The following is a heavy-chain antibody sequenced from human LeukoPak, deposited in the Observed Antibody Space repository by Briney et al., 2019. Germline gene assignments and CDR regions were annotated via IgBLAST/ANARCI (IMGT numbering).Heavy chain of an antibody. J-gene: IGHJ4*02. V-gene: IGHV3-30*18. Sequence: GGSLRLSCAASGFTFSSYGIHWVRQAPGKGLDWVAVISNDGSKKYYADSVKGRFTISRDNSKSTLSLQVSSLRTEDTAVYYCAKDRYSYAFEYSDSWGQGTLVTVSS. D-gene: IGHD5-18*01. CDR3: AKDRYSYAFEYSDS. CDR2: ISNDGSKK. CDR1: GFTFSSYG.